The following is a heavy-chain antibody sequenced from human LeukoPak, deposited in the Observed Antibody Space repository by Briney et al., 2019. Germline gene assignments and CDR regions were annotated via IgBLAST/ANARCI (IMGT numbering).Heavy chain of an antibody. D-gene: IGHD4-17*01. CDR1: GGSISSSSYY. Sequence: PSETLSLTCTVSGGSISSSSYYWGWIRQPPGKGLEWIGSIYYSGSTYYNPSLKSRVTISVDTSKNQFSLKLSSVTAADTAVYYCARWDYGWFDPWGQGTLVTVSS. CDR3: ARWDYGWFDP. V-gene: IGHV4-39*07. J-gene: IGHJ5*02. CDR2: IYYSGST.